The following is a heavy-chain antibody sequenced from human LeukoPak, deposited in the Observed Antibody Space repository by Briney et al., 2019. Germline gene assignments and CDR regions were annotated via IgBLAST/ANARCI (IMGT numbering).Heavy chain of an antibody. Sequence: GRSLRLSCAASGITFSSYGMHWVRQAPGKGLEWVAVIWYDGSNKYYADSVKGRFTISRDNPKNTLYLQMNSLRAEDTAVYYCARDRNTLVRGVINDPYYFDYWGQGTLVTVSS. J-gene: IGHJ4*02. D-gene: IGHD3-10*01. CDR1: GITFSSYG. CDR3: ARDRNTLVRGVINDPYYFDY. V-gene: IGHV3-33*01. CDR2: IWYDGSNK.